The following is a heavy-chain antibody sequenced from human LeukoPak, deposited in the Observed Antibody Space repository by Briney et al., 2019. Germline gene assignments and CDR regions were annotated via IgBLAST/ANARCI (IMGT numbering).Heavy chain of an antibody. J-gene: IGHJ4*02. CDR3: ARPRSSGSYHYDLDY. Sequence: SETLSLTCTVSGGSISSSSYYWGWIRRPPGKGLEWIGSIYYSGSTYYNPSLKSRVTISVDTSKNQFSLKLSSVTAADTAVYYCARPRSSGSYHYDLDYWGQGTLVTVSS. D-gene: IGHD1-26*01. CDR1: GGSISSSSYY. V-gene: IGHV4-39*01. CDR2: IYYSGST.